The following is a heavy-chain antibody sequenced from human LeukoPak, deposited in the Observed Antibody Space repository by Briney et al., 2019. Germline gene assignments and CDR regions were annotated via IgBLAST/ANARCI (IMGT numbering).Heavy chain of an antibody. D-gene: IGHD3-22*01. CDR1: GYTFTSYY. J-gene: IGHJ3*02. CDR2: INPSGGST. Sequence: ASVKVSCKASGYTFTSYYMHWVRQAPGQGLEWMGIINPSGGSTSYAQKFQGRVTMTRDTSTSTVYMELSSLRSEDTAVYYCARDSAAWYDSSGYGAFGIWGQGTMVTVSS. V-gene: IGHV1-46*01. CDR3: ARDSAAWYDSSGYGAFGI.